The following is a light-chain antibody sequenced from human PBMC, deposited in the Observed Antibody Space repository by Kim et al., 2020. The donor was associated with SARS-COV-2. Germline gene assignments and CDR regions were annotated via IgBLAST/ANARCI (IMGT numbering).Light chain of an antibody. J-gene: IGLJ7*01. V-gene: IGLV6-57*01. Sequence: GKTVTISCTRSTGTIANNYVQWYQHRPDSSPTTVIFEDNRRPSGVPDRFSGSIDSSSNSASLTISGLKTEDEADYYCQSYDASSVVFGGGTQLTVL. CDR2: EDN. CDR3: QSYDASSVV. CDR1: TGTIANNY.